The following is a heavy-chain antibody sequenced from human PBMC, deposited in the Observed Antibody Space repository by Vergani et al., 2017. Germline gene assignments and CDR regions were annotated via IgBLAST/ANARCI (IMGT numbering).Heavy chain of an antibody. D-gene: IGHD1-20*01. Sequence: QVQLQESGPGLVKPSGTLSLTCAVSGGSISSSNWWSWVRQPPGKGPEWIGEIYHSGSTNYNPSLKSRVTISVDKSKNQFSLKLSSVTAADTAVYYCARFLTGTTIYYYYGMDVWGQGTTVTVSS. CDR3: ARFLTGTTIYYYYGMDV. CDR2: IYHSGST. CDR1: GGSISSSNW. V-gene: IGHV4-4*02. J-gene: IGHJ6*02.